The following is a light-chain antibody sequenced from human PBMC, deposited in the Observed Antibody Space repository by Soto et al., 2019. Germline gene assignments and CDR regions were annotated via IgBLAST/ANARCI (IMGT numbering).Light chain of an antibody. CDR3: QQYDSSPAT. J-gene: IGKJ1*01. CDR1: QSVGSNY. Sequence: EIVLTQSPGTLSLSPGERATLSCRASQSVGSNYLAWYHQKPGQAPMLLIYGASSRATGIPDRFSGSGSVTDFTLTISRLEPEDFAVFYCQQYDSSPATFGQGTKVEIK. CDR2: GAS. V-gene: IGKV3-20*01.